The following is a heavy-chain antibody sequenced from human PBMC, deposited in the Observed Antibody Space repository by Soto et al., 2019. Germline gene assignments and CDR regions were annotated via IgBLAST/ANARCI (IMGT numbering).Heavy chain of an antibody. CDR1: GFTFSSYE. V-gene: IGHV3-48*03. CDR2: ISYNGSPI. CDR3: ASYPGSPPPY. D-gene: IGHD1-26*01. J-gene: IGHJ4*02. Sequence: PGGSLRLSCAASGFTFSSYEMNWFRQPPGKGLEWISYISYNGSPIYYADSVKGRFTISRDDAKNSLHLQMDSLRAEDTAVYYCASYPGSPPPYWGQGTLVTVSS.